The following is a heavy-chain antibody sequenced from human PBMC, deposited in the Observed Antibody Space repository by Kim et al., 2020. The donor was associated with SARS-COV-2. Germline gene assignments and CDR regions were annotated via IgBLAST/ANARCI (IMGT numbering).Heavy chain of an antibody. Sequence: SETLSLTCTVSGGSISSYYWSWIRQPAGKGLEWIGRIYTSGSTNYNPSLKSRVTMSVDTSKNQFSLKLSSVTAADTAVYYCARDRPGDFWSGYYPKTNWFDPWGQGTLVTVSS. CDR2: IYTSGST. CDR3: ARDRPGDFWSGYYPKTNWFDP. CDR1: GGSISSYY. V-gene: IGHV4-4*07. J-gene: IGHJ5*02. D-gene: IGHD3-3*01.